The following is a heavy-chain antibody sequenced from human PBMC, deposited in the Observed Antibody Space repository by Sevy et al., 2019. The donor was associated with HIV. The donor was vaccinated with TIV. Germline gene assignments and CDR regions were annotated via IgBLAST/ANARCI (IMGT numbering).Heavy chain of an antibody. Sequence: GGSLRLSCAASGFIFSSYAMSWVRQAPGKGLEWVSAISGSGGSTYYADSVKGRFTISRDNSKNTLYLQMNSLRAEDTAVYYCAKEGDDYVWGSYFYWGQGTLVTVSS. J-gene: IGHJ4*02. CDR3: AKEGDDYVWGSYFY. CDR1: GFIFSSYA. V-gene: IGHV3-23*01. D-gene: IGHD3-16*01. CDR2: ISGSGGST.